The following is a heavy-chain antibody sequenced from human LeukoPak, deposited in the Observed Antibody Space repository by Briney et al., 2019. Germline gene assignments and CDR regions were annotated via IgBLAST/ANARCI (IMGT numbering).Heavy chain of an antibody. CDR3: AKGGLWFGNLLVPL. V-gene: IGHV3-30*18. Sequence: PGGSLRLSCAGSGFTFNRYWMSWVRQAPGKGLEWVAVISYDGSKKYYADSVKGQFTISRDNSKNTLYLQMNSLRVEDTAVHYCAKGGLWFGNLLVPLWGQGTLVTVSS. D-gene: IGHD3-10*01. CDR1: GFTFNRYW. CDR2: ISYDGSKK. J-gene: IGHJ4*02.